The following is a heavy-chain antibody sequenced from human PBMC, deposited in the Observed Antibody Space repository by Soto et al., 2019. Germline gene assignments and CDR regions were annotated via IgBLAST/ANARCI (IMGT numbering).Heavy chain of an antibody. CDR3: ARDEWNYYDSSGYSLPFDY. D-gene: IGHD3-22*01. V-gene: IGHV1-18*01. CDR1: GYTFTSYG. Sequence: ASVKVSCKASGYTFTSYGISWVRQAPGQGLEWMGWISAYNGNTNYAQKLQGRVTMTTDTSTSTAYMELRSLRSDDTAVYYCARDEWNYYDSSGYSLPFDYWGQGTLVTVSS. J-gene: IGHJ4*02. CDR2: ISAYNGNT.